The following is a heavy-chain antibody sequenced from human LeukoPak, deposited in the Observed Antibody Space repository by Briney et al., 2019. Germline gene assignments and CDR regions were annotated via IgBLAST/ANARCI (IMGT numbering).Heavy chain of an antibody. J-gene: IGHJ5*02. V-gene: IGHV1-69*01. Sequence: SVKVSCKASGGTFSSYAISWVRQAPGQGLEWMGGIIPIFGTANYAQKFQGRVTITADESTSTAYMELSSLRSEDTAVYYCARSKVVAATYVNRKYNWFDPWGQGTLVTVSS. D-gene: IGHD2-15*01. CDR3: ARSKVVAATYVNRKYNWFDP. CDR1: GGTFSSYA. CDR2: IIPIFGTA.